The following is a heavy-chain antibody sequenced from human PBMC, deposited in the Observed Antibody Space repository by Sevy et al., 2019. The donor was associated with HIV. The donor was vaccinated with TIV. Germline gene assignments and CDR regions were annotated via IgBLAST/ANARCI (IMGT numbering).Heavy chain of an antibody. V-gene: IGHV3-48*01. D-gene: IGHD5-12*01. Sequence: GGSLRLSCAASGFTFSSYSMNWVRQAPAKGLEWASYISGSSTTIYYADSVKGRFTISRDNAKNSLYLQMNSLRAEDTAVYYCAREGGYSDQGMDVWGQGTTVTVSS. CDR3: AREGGYSDQGMDV. J-gene: IGHJ6*02. CDR2: ISGSSTTI. CDR1: GFTFSSYS.